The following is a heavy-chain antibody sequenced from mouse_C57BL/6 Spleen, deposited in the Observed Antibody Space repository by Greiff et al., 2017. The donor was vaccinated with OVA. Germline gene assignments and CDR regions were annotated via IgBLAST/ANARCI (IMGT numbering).Heavy chain of an antibody. CDR3: TGKEKVDY. V-gene: IGHV6-3*01. CDR1: GFTFSNYW. Sequence: EVKLEESGGGLVQPGGSMKLSCVASGFTFSNYWMNWVRQSPEKGLEWVAQIRLKSDNYATHYAESVKGRFTISRDDSKSSVYLQMTNLRAEDTGIYYCTGKEKVDYWGQGTTLTVSS. CDR2: IRLKSDNYAT. J-gene: IGHJ2*01.